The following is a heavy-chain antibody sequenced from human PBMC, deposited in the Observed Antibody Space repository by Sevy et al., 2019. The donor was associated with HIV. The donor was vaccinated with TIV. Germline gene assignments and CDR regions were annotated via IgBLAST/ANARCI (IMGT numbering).Heavy chain of an antibody. V-gene: IGHV4-61*08. CDR1: GGSVSSGDYY. D-gene: IGHD6-13*01. J-gene: IGHJ4*02. CDR2: VSYIGST. CDR3: ARDRIAAAGGHFDY. Sequence: SETLSLTCAVSGGSVSSGDYYWSWIRQPPGKGLEWIGYVSYIGSTNYGPSLKSRLTISVDTSRNQFSLKLNSVTAADTAVYYCARDRIAAAGGHFDYWGQGILVTVSS.